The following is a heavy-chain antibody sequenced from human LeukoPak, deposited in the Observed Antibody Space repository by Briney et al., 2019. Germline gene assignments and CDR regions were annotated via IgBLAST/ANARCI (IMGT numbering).Heavy chain of an antibody. D-gene: IGHD3-22*01. CDR1: GFTFSSYS. V-gene: IGHV3-21*01. Sequence: GGSLRLSCAASGFTFSSYSMNWVRQAPGKGLEWVSSISSSSSYIYYADSVKGRFTTSRDNAKNSLYLQMNSLRAEDTAVYYCARDGYDSSGPNYYYYYGMDVWGQGTTVTVSS. J-gene: IGHJ6*02. CDR2: ISSSSSYI. CDR3: ARDGYDSSGPNYYYYYGMDV.